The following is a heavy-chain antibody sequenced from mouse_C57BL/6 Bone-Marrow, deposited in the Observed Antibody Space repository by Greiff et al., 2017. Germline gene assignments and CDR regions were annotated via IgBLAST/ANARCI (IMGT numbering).Heavy chain of an antibody. V-gene: IGHV1-52*01. CDR1: GYTFTSYW. J-gene: IGHJ4*01. CDR2: IDPSDSET. CDR3: AREGARYLYYAMDY. Sequence: VQLQQPGAELVRPGSSVKLSCKASGYTFTSYWMHWVKQRPIQGLEWIGNIDPSDSETHYNQKFKDKATLTVDKSSSTAYMQLSSLTSEDSAVYYCAREGARYLYYAMDYWGQGTSVTVSS. D-gene: IGHD3-1*01.